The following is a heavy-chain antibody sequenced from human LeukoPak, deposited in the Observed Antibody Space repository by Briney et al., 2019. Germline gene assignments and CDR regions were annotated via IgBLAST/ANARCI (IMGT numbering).Heavy chain of an antibody. V-gene: IGHV4-4*07. CDR2: IFPGGTS. D-gene: IGHD1-14*01. CDR3: ARGPLTEAHTFDI. Sequence: SETLSLTCSVSVDSISSYYWTWIRQPAGKGLDWIGRIFPGGTSYFNPSLKSRVTLSVDTSKNQFSLRLTSVTAADTAVYYCARGPLTEAHTFDIWGQGTMVTVSS. J-gene: IGHJ3*02. CDR1: VDSISSYY.